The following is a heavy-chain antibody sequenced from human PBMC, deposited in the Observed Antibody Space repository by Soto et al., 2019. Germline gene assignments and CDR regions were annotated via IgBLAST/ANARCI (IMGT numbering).Heavy chain of an antibody. D-gene: IGHD4-17*01. J-gene: IGHJ4*02. CDR1: GFTFSTYS. CDR2: ISSRSTSI. CDR3: ARFYGGNSGTGDY. V-gene: IGHV3-48*02. Sequence: GGSLRLSCAASGFTFSTYSMNWVRQAPGKGLEWVSHISSRSTSIYYAASVRGRFTISRDNVNNSLYLQMNSLRDEDTAVYYCARFYGGNSGTGDYWGRGTLVTVSS.